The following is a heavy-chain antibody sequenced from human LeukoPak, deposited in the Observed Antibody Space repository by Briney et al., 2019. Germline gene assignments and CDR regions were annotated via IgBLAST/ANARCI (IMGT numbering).Heavy chain of an antibody. CDR3: ARAGYTISSYRFDY. D-gene: IGHD3-16*02. J-gene: IGHJ4*02. CDR2: IYTTGMT. Sequence: SETLSLTCSVSGGSINSYWWSWIRQPAGKGLEFIGRIYTTGMTNYNPSLKSRVSMSVDTSKNKFSLELRSVTAADAAVYFCARAGYTISSYRFDYWGQGALVTVSS. CDR1: GGSINSYW. V-gene: IGHV4-4*07.